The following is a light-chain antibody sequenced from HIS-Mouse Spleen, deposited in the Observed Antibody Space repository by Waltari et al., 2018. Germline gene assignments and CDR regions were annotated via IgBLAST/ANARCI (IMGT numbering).Light chain of an antibody. J-gene: IGLJ2*01. V-gene: IGLV1-44*01. CDR1: SSNIGSNT. CDR2: INN. Sequence: QSVLTQPPSASGTPGQRVTISCSGRSSNIGSNTVNWYQQLPGTAPKLLIYINNTQPAGVPDRCSGSKSGTSASLAISGLQSEDEADYYCAAWDDSLNGVVFGGGTKLTVL. CDR3: AAWDDSLNGVV.